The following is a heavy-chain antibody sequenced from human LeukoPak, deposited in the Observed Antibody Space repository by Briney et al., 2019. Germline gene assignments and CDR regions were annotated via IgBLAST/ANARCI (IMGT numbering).Heavy chain of an antibody. V-gene: IGHV3-7*03. CDR1: GFTFSSYW. CDR3: ARFGRGTWAIDF. Sequence: GGSLRLSCVASGFTFSSYWTHWVRQAPGKGLEWVANIKQDGSEKYYVDSVKGRFTISRDNAKNSLFLQMNSLSAEDTAVYYCARFGRGTWAIDFWGQGSLVTVSS. D-gene: IGHD2-2*01. J-gene: IGHJ4*02. CDR2: IKQDGSEK.